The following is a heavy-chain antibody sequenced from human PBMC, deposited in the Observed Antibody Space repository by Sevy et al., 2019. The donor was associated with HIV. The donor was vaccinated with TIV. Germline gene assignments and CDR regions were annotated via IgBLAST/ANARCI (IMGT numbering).Heavy chain of an antibody. CDR1: GFTFSNAW. J-gene: IGHJ6*02. Sequence: GESLKISCAASGFTFSNAWMSWVRQTPGKGLEWVGRIKSKTDGGTTDYAAPVKGRFTISRDDSKNTLYLQMNSLKTEDTAVYYCTTHTRCSSTSCYEYYYYGMDVWGQGTTVTVSS. D-gene: IGHD2-2*01. V-gene: IGHV3-15*01. CDR3: TTHTRCSSTSCYEYYYYGMDV. CDR2: IKSKTDGGTT.